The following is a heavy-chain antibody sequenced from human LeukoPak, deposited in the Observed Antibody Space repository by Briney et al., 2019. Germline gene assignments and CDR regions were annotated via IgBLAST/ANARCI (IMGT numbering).Heavy chain of an antibody. CDR1: GFTLRNYA. D-gene: IGHD3-10*01. CDR3: ALYYGVDY. J-gene: IGHJ4*02. Sequence: PGGSLRLSCAASGFTLRNYAMSWVRQAPGKGLEWVSSIGAGDKYTYHIDSVKGRFTITRDNSKNTLYLQMNSLRAEDTAVYYCALYYGVDYWGQGTLVTVSS. CDR2: IGAGDKYT. V-gene: IGHV3-23*01.